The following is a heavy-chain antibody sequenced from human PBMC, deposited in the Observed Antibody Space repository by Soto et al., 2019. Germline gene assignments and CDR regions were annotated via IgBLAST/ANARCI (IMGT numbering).Heavy chain of an antibody. CDR1: GDSINGYY. J-gene: IGHJ4*02. Sequence: QVQLHESGPGLVKPSETLSLTCSISGDSINGYYWGWIRQPPGKALEWIGYIYFSGSTHYSPSLSSRVTMSIDTSKKEFSLRLTSVTAADPAVYYCARSFGTPGSNIDYWGQGTLVRVSS. CDR2: IYFSGST. V-gene: IGHV4-59*01. D-gene: IGHD3-10*01. CDR3: ARSFGTPGSNIDY.